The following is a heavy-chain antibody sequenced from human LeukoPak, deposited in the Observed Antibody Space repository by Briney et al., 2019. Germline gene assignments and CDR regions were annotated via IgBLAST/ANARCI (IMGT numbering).Heavy chain of an antibody. Sequence: AGGSLRLSCAASGFTFRSYWMSWVRQAPGKGLEWVAVIWYDGNNKYYGESQKGRLTISRDISKNTIYLQMNSLRAEDTAVYYCARDISGGRFDPWGQGTLVTVSS. CDR2: IWYDGNNK. J-gene: IGHJ5*02. V-gene: IGHV3-33*08. D-gene: IGHD3-16*01. CDR1: GFTFRSYW. CDR3: ARDISGGRFDP.